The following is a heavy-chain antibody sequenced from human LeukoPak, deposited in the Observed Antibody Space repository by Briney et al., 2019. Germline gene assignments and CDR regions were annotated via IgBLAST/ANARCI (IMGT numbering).Heavy chain of an antibody. CDR2: IYFSGSS. CDR3: ARLGQYSIGPFDY. Sequence: SETLSLTCTVSGGSINSYTYYAGWIRQTPGKGLEWIGNIYFSGSSDYNPSLKSRVTISVDTSKNQFSLKLNSVTAADTAVYYCARLGQYSIGPFDYWGQGTPVTVSS. D-gene: IGHD6-19*01. CDR1: GGSINSYTYY. J-gene: IGHJ4*02. V-gene: IGHV4-39*01.